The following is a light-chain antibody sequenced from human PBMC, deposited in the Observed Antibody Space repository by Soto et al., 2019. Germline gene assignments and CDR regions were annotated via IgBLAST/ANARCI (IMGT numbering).Light chain of an antibody. CDR3: QHYNNWPPWT. J-gene: IGKJ1*01. Sequence: EIEMTHSPATLSLSPGERATLYCWASQSVSSNLAWYQQKPGQAPRLLIYGASTRVTGVPARFSGSGSGTEFILIISSLQSEDFAVYYCQHYNNWPPWTFGQGTKVDIK. CDR2: GAS. V-gene: IGKV3-15*01. CDR1: QSVSSN.